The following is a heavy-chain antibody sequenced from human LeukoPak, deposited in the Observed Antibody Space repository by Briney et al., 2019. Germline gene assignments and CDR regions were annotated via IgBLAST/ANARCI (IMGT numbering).Heavy chain of an antibody. J-gene: IGHJ4*02. CDR2: IYHSGST. V-gene: IGHV4-30-2*01. D-gene: IGHD6-13*01. CDR3: ARGRSSSWYFPLDY. Sequence: SETLSLTCTVSGGSISSGGYYWSWIRQPPGKGLEWIGYIYHSGSTYYNPSLKSRVTISVDRSKNQFSLKLSSVTAADTAVYYCARGRSSSWYFPLDYWGQGTLVTVSS. CDR1: GGSISSGGYY.